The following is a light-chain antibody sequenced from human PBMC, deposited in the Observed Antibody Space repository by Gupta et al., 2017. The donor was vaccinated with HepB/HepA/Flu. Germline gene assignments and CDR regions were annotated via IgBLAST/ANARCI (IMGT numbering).Light chain of an antibody. Sequence: NFMLTQPHSVSESPGKTVTISSTGSSGSIASNYLHWYQQRPASAPTTVIYEDNQRPSGFPDRFSGSIDSSSNSAALTISGLKTEDEDDYYCQSYDSSNPVFGGGTKLTVL. CDR2: EDN. CDR1: SGSIASNY. J-gene: IGLJ3*02. V-gene: IGLV6-57*02. CDR3: QSYDSSNPV.